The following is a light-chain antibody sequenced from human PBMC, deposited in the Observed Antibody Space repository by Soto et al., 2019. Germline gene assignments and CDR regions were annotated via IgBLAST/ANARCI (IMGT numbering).Light chain of an antibody. CDR2: GVT. CDR3: SSYARGSTYV. V-gene: IGLV2-14*01. Sequence: QSSLTQPASVSGSPGQSITISCTGTSSDVGAYNYVSWYLQYPGKAPKLLIYGVTNRPSGVSDRFSGSKSGNTASLTISGLQAEDETDYYCSSYARGSTYVFGTGTKVTVL. CDR1: SSDVGAYNY. J-gene: IGLJ1*01.